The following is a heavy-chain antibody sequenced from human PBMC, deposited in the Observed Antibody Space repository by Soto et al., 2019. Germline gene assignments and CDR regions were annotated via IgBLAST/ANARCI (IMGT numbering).Heavy chain of an antibody. Sequence: QVTLKESGPVLVKPTETLTLTCTVSGFSLSNGRVGVSWIRQPPGKALEWLAHIFSTDEKSYSTSLKSRLTISKDTSKSQVVLTMTNMDPVDTATYYCVRIAYFYDSSGHYFDYWGQGTLLTVSS. V-gene: IGHV2-26*01. D-gene: IGHD3-22*01. CDR2: IFSTDEK. J-gene: IGHJ4*02. CDR1: GFSLSNGRVG. CDR3: VRIAYFYDSSGHYFDY.